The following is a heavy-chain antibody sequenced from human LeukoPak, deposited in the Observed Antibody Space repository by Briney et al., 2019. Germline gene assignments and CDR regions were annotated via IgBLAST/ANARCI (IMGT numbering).Heavy chain of an antibody. Sequence: PGGSLRLSCAASGVTFSSYDMHWVRQASGKGLEWVAVISYDGTNKDYADSVKGRLTISRDNSKNTLYLQMNSLRPEDTAVYYCARNSVGGSFFDYWGQGILVTVSS. D-gene: IGHD3-16*01. CDR1: GVTFSSYD. CDR3: ARNSVGGSFFDY. V-gene: IGHV3-30-3*01. J-gene: IGHJ4*02. CDR2: ISYDGTNK.